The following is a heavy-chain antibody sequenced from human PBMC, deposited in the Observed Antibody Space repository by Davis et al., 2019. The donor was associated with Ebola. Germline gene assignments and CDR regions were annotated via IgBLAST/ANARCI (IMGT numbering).Heavy chain of an antibody. V-gene: IGHV1-69*13. J-gene: IGHJ4*02. CDR2: IIPIFGTA. CDR1: GYTFTSYA. Sequence: AASVKVSCKASGYTFTSYAISWVRQAPGQGLEWMGGIIPIFGTANYAQKFQGRVTITADESTSTAYMELSSLRSKDTAVYYCARGPGYSYENSFDYWGQGTLVTVSS. CDR3: ARGPGYSYENSFDY. D-gene: IGHD5-18*01.